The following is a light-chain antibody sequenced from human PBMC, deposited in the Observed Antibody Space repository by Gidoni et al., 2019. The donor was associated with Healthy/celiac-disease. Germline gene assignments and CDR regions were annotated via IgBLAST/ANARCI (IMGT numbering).Light chain of an antibody. Sequence: DVVMTQSLLSLPVTLGQPASISCRSSQSLVYSDGNTYLNWFQQRPGQFPSRLIYKVSNRDFGVPDRFSGGGSGTDFSLKISRVEAEDVGVYYCMQGTHWPPITFGQGTRLEIK. CDR2: KVS. V-gene: IGKV2-30*01. J-gene: IGKJ5*01. CDR3: MQGTHWPPIT. CDR1: QSLVYSDGNTY.